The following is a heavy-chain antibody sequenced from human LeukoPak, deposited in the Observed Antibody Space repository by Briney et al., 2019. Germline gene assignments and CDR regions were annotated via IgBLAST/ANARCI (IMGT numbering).Heavy chain of an antibody. J-gene: IGHJ4*02. CDR3: AKESSGSYFFDY. D-gene: IGHD1-26*01. CDR1: GFTFRSYA. V-gene: IGHV3-9*01. Sequence: GGSLRLSCTASGFTFRSYAMHWVRQAPGKGLEWVSGISWNSGSIGYADSVKGRFTISRDNAKNSLYLQMNSLRAEDTALYYCAKESSGSYFFDYWGQGTLVTVSS. CDR2: ISWNSGSI.